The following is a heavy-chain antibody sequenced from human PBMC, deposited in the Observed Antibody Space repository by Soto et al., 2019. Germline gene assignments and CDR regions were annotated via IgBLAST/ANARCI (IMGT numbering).Heavy chain of an antibody. D-gene: IGHD1-7*01. CDR1: GDSISSGGYY. V-gene: IGHV4-31*03. CDR3: ARVKGGTTRRAFDS. CDR2: IYDNGGA. J-gene: IGHJ4*02. Sequence: QVQLQESGPGLVKPSQTLSLTCTVSGDSISSGGYYWSWIRQHPGKGLEWIGYIYDNGGAYYSPSLKGRVVISVDRSENQFSLRLGSVTAADTAVYYCARVKGGTTRRAFDSWGQGTLVTVSS.